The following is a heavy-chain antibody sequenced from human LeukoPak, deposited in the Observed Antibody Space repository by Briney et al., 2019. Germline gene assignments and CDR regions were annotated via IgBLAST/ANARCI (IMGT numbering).Heavy chain of an antibody. CDR3: AREIRFLEWLYYYYYGMDV. Sequence: ASVKVFCKASGNTFTSFHIHWVRQAPGQGLEYMGLIKVYGDTTIYAQRFQGRVTMTRDTSTSTVYMELSSLRSEDTAVYYCAREIRFLEWLYYYYYGMDVWGQGTMVTVSS. J-gene: IGHJ6*02. V-gene: IGHV1-46*01. CDR1: GNTFTSFH. D-gene: IGHD3-3*01. CDR2: IKVYGDTT.